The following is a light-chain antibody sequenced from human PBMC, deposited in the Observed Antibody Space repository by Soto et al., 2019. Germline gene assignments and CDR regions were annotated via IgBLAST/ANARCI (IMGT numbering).Light chain of an antibody. CDR3: QQYTGPTTT. V-gene: IGKV3-20*01. Sequence: IVLTQSPGTRYLSPGERATLSCRASQSVSNKYLAWYQQKPGQAPRLVIYGASTRAAGIPDRFSGSGSGTDFTLTITRLETEDSAVYFCQQYTGPTTTFGQGTRLEIK. J-gene: IGKJ5*01. CDR1: QSVSNKY. CDR2: GAS.